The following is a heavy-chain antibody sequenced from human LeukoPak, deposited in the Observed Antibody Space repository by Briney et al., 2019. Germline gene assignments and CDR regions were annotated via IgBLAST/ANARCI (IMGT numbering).Heavy chain of an antibody. CDR1: GGSISSYY. D-gene: IGHD3-3*01. CDR3: ASMYYDLWSGSWADAFDI. V-gene: IGHV4-59*08. CDR2: IYHSGST. Sequence: SETLSLTCTVSGGSISSYYWSWIRQPPGKGLEWIGYIYHSGSTNYNPSLKSRVTISVDTSKNQFSLKLSSVTATDTAMYYCASMYYDLWSGSWADAFDIWGQGTMVTVSS. J-gene: IGHJ3*02.